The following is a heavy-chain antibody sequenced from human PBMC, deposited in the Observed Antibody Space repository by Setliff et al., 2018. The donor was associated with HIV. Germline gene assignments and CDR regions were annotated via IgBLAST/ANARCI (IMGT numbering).Heavy chain of an antibody. J-gene: IGHJ4*02. D-gene: IGHD5-18*01. CDR1: GFTFSKYD. CDR3: ARDPGKGEAPRIQLWFGYFDY. Sequence: GGSLRLSCAASGFTFSKYDMNWVRQAPGKALEWVSGIGGSGATTYYADSVKGRFTTFRDNSKNTLYLQMNSLRGEDTAVYYCARDPGKGEAPRIQLWFGYFDYWGQGTLVTVSS. CDR2: IGGSGATT. V-gene: IGHV3-23*01.